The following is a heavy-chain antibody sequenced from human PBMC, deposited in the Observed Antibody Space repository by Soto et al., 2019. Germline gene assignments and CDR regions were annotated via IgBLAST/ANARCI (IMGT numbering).Heavy chain of an antibody. CDR1: GGSISSYY. D-gene: IGHD2-2*01. Sequence: SETLSLTCTVSGGSISSYYWSWIRQPPGKGLEWIGYIYYSGSTNYNPSLKSRVTISVDTSKNQFSLKLSSVTAADTAVYYCARDSPRLGSYAYHPNAFDIWGQGTMVTVSS. J-gene: IGHJ3*02. CDR3: ARDSPRLGSYAYHPNAFDI. V-gene: IGHV4-59*01. CDR2: IYYSGST.